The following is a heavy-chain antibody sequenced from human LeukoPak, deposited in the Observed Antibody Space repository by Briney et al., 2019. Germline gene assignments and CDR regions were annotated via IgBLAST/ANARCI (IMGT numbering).Heavy chain of an antibody. CDR1: GGSISSGGYY. V-gene: IGHV4-31*03. Sequence: SQNLSLTCTVSGGSISSGGYYWSWIRQHPGKGLEWIGYIYYSGSTYYNPSLKSRVTISVDTSKNQFSLKLSSVTAADTAVYYCASASYYYDSSGYYYTAFDIWGQGTMVTVSS. CDR2: IYYSGST. J-gene: IGHJ3*02. D-gene: IGHD3-22*01. CDR3: ASASYYYDSSGYYYTAFDI.